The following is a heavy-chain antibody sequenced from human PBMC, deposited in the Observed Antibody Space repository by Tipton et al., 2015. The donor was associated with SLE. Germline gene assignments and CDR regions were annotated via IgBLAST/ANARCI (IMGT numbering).Heavy chain of an antibody. CDR2: IYTSGST. J-gene: IGHJ4*02. D-gene: IGHD6-13*01. CDR1: GGSISSYY. Sequence: TLSLTCTVSGGSISSYYWSWIRQPPGKGLEWIGYIYTSGSTNYNPSLKSRVTISVDTSKNQFSLKLSSVTAADTAVYYCAKAAAGTGFYFDYWGQGTLVTVSS. CDR3: AKAAAGTGFYFDY. V-gene: IGHV4-4*09.